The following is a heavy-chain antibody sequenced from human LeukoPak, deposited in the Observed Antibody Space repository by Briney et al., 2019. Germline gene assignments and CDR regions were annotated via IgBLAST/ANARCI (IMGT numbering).Heavy chain of an antibody. D-gene: IGHD3-10*01. CDR2: MSGNGGTT. Sequence: GGSLRLSCAASGFTFSAYAMSWVRQAPGKGLEWVSGMSGNGGTTYYADSVKGRFTISRDNAKNSLYLQMNSLRDEDTAVYCCARDFGNYYGSGSYRYYYYGMDVWGQGTTVTVSS. CDR3: ARDFGNYYGSGSYRYYYYGMDV. V-gene: IGHV3-23*01. J-gene: IGHJ6*02. CDR1: GFTFSAYA.